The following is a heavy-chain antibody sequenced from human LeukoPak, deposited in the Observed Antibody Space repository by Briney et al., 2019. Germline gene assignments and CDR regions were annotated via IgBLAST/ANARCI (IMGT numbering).Heavy chain of an antibody. CDR2: ISGSGGST. CDR3: ARGGAYRTYYYDSSGYYYFDY. D-gene: IGHD3-22*01. J-gene: IGHJ4*02. V-gene: IGHV3-23*01. Sequence: GGSLRLSCAASGFTFSSYAMSWVRQAPGKGLEWVSAISGSGGSTYHADSVKGRFTISRDNSKNTLYLQMNSLRAEDTAVYYCARGGAYRTYYYDSSGYYYFDYWGQGTLVTVSS. CDR1: GFTFSSYA.